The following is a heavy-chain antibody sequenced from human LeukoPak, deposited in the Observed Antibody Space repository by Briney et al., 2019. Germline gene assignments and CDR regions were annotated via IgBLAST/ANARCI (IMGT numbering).Heavy chain of an antibody. Sequence: ASVKVSCKASGYTFTSYAMHWVRQAPGQGLEWMGWINAGNGNTKYSQKFQGRVTITRDTSASTAYMELSSLRSEDTAVYYCARVRGGSYYGPDYWGQGTLVTVSS. V-gene: IGHV1-3*01. D-gene: IGHD1-26*01. J-gene: IGHJ4*02. CDR3: ARVRGGSYYGPDY. CDR2: INAGNGNT. CDR1: GYTFTSYA.